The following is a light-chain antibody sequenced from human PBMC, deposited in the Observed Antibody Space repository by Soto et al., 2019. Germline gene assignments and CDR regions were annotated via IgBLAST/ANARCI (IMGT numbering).Light chain of an antibody. CDR1: ESVRSN. Sequence: EIVLTQSPATLSVPPGDRATLSCRASESVRSNLAWYQQKPGQAPRLLIHGASIRAADIQDRFSGRGSGTEFTLTISTLESEDFAVYYCQQYYDWPTITLGQGTRLE. J-gene: IGKJ5*01. CDR3: QQYYDWPTIT. V-gene: IGKV3-15*01. CDR2: GAS.